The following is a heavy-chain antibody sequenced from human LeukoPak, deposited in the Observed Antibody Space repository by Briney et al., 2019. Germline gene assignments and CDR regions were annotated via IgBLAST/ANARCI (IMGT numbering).Heavy chain of an antibody. CDR1: GGSISSGGYS. CDR3: ARGSRTRTIFGVVSGIFDY. D-gene: IGHD3-3*01. J-gene: IGHJ4*02. CDR2: IYHSGST. V-gene: IGHV4-30-2*01. Sequence: SQTLSLTCAVSGGSISSGGYSWSWLRQPPGTGLEWIGYIYHSGSTYYNPSLKSRVTISVDRSKNQFSLKLSSVTAADTAVYYCARGSRTRTIFGVVSGIFDYWGQGTLVTVSS.